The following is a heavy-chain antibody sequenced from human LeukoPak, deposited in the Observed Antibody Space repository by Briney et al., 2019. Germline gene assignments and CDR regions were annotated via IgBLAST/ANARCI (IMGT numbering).Heavy chain of an antibody. V-gene: IGHV1-46*01. CDR1: GYTCTSYY. Sequence: ASVKASCKASGYTCTSYYMHWVRQAPGQGLEWMGIINPRGGSTSYSKKFQGRVTLTRDTSTSTIYMELSSLRAEDTAVYYCARDPRDTAMGEYGMDVWGQGTTVTVSS. D-gene: IGHD5-18*01. J-gene: IGHJ6*02. CDR2: INPRGGST. CDR3: ARDPRDTAMGEYGMDV.